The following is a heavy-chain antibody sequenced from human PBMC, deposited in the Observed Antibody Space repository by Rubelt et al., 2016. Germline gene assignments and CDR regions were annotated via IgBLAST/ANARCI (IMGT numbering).Heavy chain of an antibody. D-gene: IGHD5-12*01. CDR2: LHPSGIT. J-gene: IGHJ4*02. V-gene: IGHV4-34*01. CDR1: GGSFSDYY. Sequence: QVQLQQWGAGLLKPSETLSLTCAVYGGSFSDYYWTWVRQPPGKGLEWIGHLHPSGITNYNPSPQSQVAISVDTSNNQFTLKLGSVAAADTAVYFCVRGVDPAKTGYWGQGTLVTVSS. CDR3: VRGVDPAKTGY.